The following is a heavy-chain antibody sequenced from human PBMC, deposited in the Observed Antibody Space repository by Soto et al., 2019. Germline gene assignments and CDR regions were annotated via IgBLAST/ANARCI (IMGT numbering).Heavy chain of an antibody. J-gene: IGHJ4*02. D-gene: IGHD3-22*01. CDR2: ISSSSSYI. V-gene: IGHV3-21*01. Sequence: EVQLVEAGGGLVKPGGSLRLSCAASGFTFSSYSMNWVRQAPGKGLEWVSSISSSSSYIYYADSVKGRFTISRDNAKNSLYLQMNSLRAEDTAVYYCARDDGHYDSSGPITVSDYWGQGTLVTVSS. CDR3: ARDDGHYDSSGPITVSDY. CDR1: GFTFSSYS.